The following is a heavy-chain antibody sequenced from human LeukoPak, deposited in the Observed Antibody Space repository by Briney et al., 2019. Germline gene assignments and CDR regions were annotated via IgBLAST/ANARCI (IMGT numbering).Heavy chain of an antibody. J-gene: IGHJ4*02. CDR2: VHLNGAT. CDR3: TRESGAFSPFGF. CDR1: XGXXXXXXX. V-gene: IGHV4-4*02. D-gene: IGHD1-26*01. Sequence: SETLSLTCAVSXGXXXXXXXXXWXXXXXGXXLXWIGEVHLNGATNYNPSVEGRVTMSIDKSKNHLSLEVISVTAADTAMYYCTRESGAFSPFGFWGQGTLVTVSS.